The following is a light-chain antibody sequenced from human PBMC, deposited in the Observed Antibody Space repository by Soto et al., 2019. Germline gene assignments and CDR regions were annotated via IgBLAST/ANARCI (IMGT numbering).Light chain of an antibody. Sequence: EIVLTQSPGTLSLSPGERATLSCRASQNVSRSLLAWYQQKPGQAPRPLISGASSRASGIPDRFSGSGSGTDFTLTISRLEPEDLAVYYCQSYADSLFTFGPGTKVDIK. CDR2: GAS. CDR3: QSYADSLFT. V-gene: IGKV3-20*01. J-gene: IGKJ3*01. CDR1: QNVSRSL.